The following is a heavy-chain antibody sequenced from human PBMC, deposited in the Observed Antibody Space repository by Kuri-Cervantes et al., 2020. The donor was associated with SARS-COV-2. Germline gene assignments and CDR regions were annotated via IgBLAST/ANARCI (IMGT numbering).Heavy chain of an antibody. Sequence: GGSLRLSCAASGFTFSSYDMHWVRQATGKGLEWVANIKQDGSEKYYVDSVKGRFTISRDNAKNSLYLQMNSLRAEDTAVYYCARDSKNYSGSRARRNGMDVWGQGTTVTVAS. D-gene: IGHD1-26*01. CDR3: ARDSKNYSGSRARRNGMDV. CDR2: IKQDGSEK. V-gene: IGHV3-7*05. CDR1: GFTFSSYD. J-gene: IGHJ6*02.